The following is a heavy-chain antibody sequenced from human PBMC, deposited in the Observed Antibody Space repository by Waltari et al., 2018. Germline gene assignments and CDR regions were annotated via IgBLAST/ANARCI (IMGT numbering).Heavy chain of an antibody. J-gene: IGHJ4*02. CDR3: AKNHAGAPTAFDS. CDR1: GFTFSRYA. D-gene: IGHD4-17*01. Sequence: EVQLLESGGGLVQPGGSLRLSCAASGFTFSRYAMSWVRQAPGKGLEWVSVVSGSGANTYYADSVKGRFTISRDNSKNTLFLQMNSLRAEDTAVYYCAKNHAGAPTAFDSWGQGTLVTVSS. CDR2: VSGSGANT. V-gene: IGHV3-23*01.